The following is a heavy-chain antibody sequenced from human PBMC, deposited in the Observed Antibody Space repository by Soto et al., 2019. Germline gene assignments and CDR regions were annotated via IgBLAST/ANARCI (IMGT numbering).Heavy chain of an antibody. CDR3: ARESSGWHGEQFDY. CDR1: GFTFSSYD. D-gene: IGHD6-19*01. J-gene: IGHJ4*02. Sequence: GGSLRLSCAASGFTFSSYDMHWVRQATGKGLEWVSAIGTAGDTYYPGSVKGRFTISRENAKNSLYLQMNSLRAEDTAVYYCARESSGWHGEQFDYWGQGTLVTVSS. CDR2: IGTAGDT. V-gene: IGHV3-13*01.